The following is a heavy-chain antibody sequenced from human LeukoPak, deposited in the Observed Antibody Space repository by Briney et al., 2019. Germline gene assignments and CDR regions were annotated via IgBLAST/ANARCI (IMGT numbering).Heavy chain of an antibody. J-gene: IGHJ4*02. CDR2: INWNGGST. D-gene: IGHD4-23*01. V-gene: IGHV3-20*04. CDR1: GFTFDDYG. CDR3: AREGGHDYGGNLDY. Sequence: GGSLRLSCAASGFTFDDYGMSWVRQAPGKGLEWVSGINWNGGSTGYADSVKGRFTISRDNAKNSLYLQMNSLRAEDTALYYCAREGGHDYGGNLDYWGQGTLVTVSS.